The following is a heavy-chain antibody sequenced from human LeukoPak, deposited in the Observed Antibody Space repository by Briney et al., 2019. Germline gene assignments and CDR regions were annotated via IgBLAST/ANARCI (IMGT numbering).Heavy chain of an antibody. CDR1: GYSFISYW. D-gene: IGHD3-10*01. CDR2: IYPGDSDT. Sequence: GESLKISCKGSGYSFISYWIGWVRQMPGKGLEWMGIIYPGDSDTRYSPSFQGQVTISADKSISTAYLQWSSLKASDTAMYYCARTRQAYYYGSGSDAFDIWGQGTMVTVSS. V-gene: IGHV5-51*01. CDR3: ARTRQAYYYGSGSDAFDI. J-gene: IGHJ3*02.